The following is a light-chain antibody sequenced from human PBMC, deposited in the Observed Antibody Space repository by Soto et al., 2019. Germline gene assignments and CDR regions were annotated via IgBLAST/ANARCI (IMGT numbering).Light chain of an antibody. V-gene: IGKV1-5*03. CDR3: QQYNGYRWT. Sequence: DIQMTQSPSTLSASVGDRFRITCRAIQSISNWLAWYQQKPGKAPKILIYKTSSLESGVPSRFSGSGSGTEFTLTISSLQPDDFATYYCQQYNGYRWTFGQGTKVDIK. J-gene: IGKJ1*01. CDR2: KTS. CDR1: QSISNW.